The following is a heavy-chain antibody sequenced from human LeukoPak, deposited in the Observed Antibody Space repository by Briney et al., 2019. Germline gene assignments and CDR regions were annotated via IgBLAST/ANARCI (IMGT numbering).Heavy chain of an antibody. J-gene: IGHJ4*02. CDR3: ARVYGRYVDY. V-gene: IGHV5-51*01. D-gene: IGHD3-10*01. CDR2: IYPSDSDT. Sequence: GESLKISCKGSGYTFTSYWIGWVRQMPGKGLEWMGIIYPSDSDTRYSPSLQGQVSISGDKSISTAYLQWSSLKASDTAMYYCARVYGRYVDYWGQGTLVTVSS. CDR1: GYTFTSYW.